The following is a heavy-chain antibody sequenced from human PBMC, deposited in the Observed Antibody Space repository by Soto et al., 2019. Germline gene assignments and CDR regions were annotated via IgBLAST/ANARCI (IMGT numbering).Heavy chain of an antibody. CDR2: ISYDGDNK. D-gene: IGHD1-1*01. J-gene: IGHJ6*02. CDR3: ARGTTSSAFSAMDG. CDR1: GFTFSYHA. V-gene: IGHV3-30-3*01. Sequence: QVQLVESGGGVVQPGRSLRLSCAASGFTFSYHALNWVRQAPGKGLEWVAVISYDGDNKYIAESVKGRFTISRDNSKNTVSLQRNSLRGEDTAMYFCARGTTSSAFSAMDGWGQGTTVTVSS.